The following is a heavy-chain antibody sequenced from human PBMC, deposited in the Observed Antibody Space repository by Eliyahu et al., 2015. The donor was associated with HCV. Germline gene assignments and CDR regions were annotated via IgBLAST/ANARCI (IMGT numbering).Heavy chain of an antibody. CDR3: ARDPPQPYDFWSGYLDY. Sequence: QVQLVQSGAEVKKPGASVKVSCKASGYTFTSYGISWVRQAPGQGLEWMGWISAYNGNTNYAQKLQGRVTMTTDTSTSTAYMELRSLRSDDTAVYYCARDPPQPYDFWSGYLDYWGQGTLVTVSS. V-gene: IGHV1-18*01. J-gene: IGHJ4*02. CDR2: ISAYNGNT. CDR1: GYTFTSYG. D-gene: IGHD3-3*01.